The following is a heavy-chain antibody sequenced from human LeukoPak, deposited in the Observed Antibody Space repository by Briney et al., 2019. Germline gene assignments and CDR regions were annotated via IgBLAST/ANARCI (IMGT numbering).Heavy chain of an antibody. CDR1: GFRFGDYW. D-gene: IGHD3-10*01. CDR2: IKQDGAEK. J-gene: IGHJ4*02. CDR3: ERASGY. V-gene: IGHV3-7*01. Sequence: GGSLRLSCAASGFRFGDYWMTWARHIPGKGLEWVANIKQDGAEKHYAESVEGRFTISRDDAKNSLYLQMNSLRVEDTAVYYCERASGYWGQGTLVTVSS.